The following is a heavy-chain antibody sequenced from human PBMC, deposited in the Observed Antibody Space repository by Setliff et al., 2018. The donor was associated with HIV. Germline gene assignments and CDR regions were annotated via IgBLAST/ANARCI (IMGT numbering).Heavy chain of an antibody. Sequence: PSETLSLTCPLTRRVSGGSISNFYWSWIRQPPGKGLEWVGHIYSTGDTNYNPSLKSRVTLSADTSKNQLSLSLTSVTAADTAVYYCARVRLTMIMMVDYFDQWGQGTLVTVS. CDR2: IYSTGDT. J-gene: IGHJ4*02. D-gene: IGHD3-22*01. CDR1: GGSISNFY. CDR3: ARVRLTMIMMVDYFDQ. V-gene: IGHV4-4*07.